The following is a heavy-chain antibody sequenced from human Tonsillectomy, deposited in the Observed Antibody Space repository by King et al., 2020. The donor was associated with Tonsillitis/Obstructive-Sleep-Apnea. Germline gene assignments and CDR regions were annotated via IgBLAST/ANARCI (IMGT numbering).Heavy chain of an antibody. CDR2: IYYSGST. D-gene: IGHD3-10*01. V-gene: IGHV4-31*01. J-gene: IGHJ4*02. CDR1: GCSISSGGYY. CDR3: ARTDYYGYYFDY. Sequence: VQLQESGPGLVKPSQTLSLICIVSGCSISSGGYYWSWIRQHPGKGLEWIGYIYYSGSTYYNPSLKSLVTISVDTSKNQFSLKLSSVTAADTAVYYCARTDYYGYYFDYWGQGTLVTVSS.